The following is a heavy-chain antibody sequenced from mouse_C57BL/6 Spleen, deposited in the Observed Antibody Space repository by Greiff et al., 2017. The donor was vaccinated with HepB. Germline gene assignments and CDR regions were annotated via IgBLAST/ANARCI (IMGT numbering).Heavy chain of an antibody. CDR3: ARRDWGAWFAY. Sequence: VQLQQSGPELVKPGASVKIPCKASGCTFTDYNMDWVKQSHGKSLEWIGDINPNNGGTIYNQKFKGKATLTVDKSSSTAYMELRSLTSEDTAVYYCARRDWGAWFAYWGQGTLVTVPA. CDR2: INPNNGGT. D-gene: IGHD4-1*01. J-gene: IGHJ3*01. V-gene: IGHV1-18*01. CDR1: GCTFTDYN.